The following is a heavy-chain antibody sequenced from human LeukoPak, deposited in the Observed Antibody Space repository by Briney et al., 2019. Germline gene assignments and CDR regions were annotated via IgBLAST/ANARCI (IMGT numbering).Heavy chain of an antibody. CDR1: GFTFSSYG. CDR2: ISYDGSNK. V-gene: IGHV3-30*18. D-gene: IGHD6-25*01. CDR3: AKIVQRGGPVHIDAFDI. Sequence: GRSLRLSCAASGFTFSSYGMHWVRQAPGKGLEWVAVISYDGSNKYYADSVKGRFTISRDNSKNTLYLQMNSLRAEDTAVYYCAKIVQRGGPVHIDAFDIWGQGTMVTVSS. J-gene: IGHJ3*02.